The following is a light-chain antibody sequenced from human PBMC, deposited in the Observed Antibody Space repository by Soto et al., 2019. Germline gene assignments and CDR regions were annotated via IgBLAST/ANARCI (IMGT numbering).Light chain of an antibody. Sequence: DIQMTQSPSSLSASVGDRVTITCRASQCIRNDLDWFQQKPAKAPERLIYAASSLQSGVPSRFSCSEAGKEFTLTISSLKAEDFATYSCLPYNTYPWKFGQGTTVEIK. V-gene: IGKV1-17*01. CDR1: QCIRND. CDR3: LPYNTYPWK. CDR2: AAS. J-gene: IGKJ1*01.